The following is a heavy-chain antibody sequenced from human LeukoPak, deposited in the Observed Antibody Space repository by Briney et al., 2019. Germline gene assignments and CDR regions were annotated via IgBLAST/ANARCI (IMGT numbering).Heavy chain of an antibody. CDR3: ARAGGYYSGSYYGGWFDP. J-gene: IGHJ5*02. Sequence: GGSLRLSCAASGFTFSGSAVHWVRQASGRGLEWVARIKTKANSYATAYAASVKGRFTISRDDSKNTAYLQMNSLKTEDTAVYYCARAGGYYSGSYYGGWFDPWGQGTLVTVSS. CDR2: IKTKANSYAT. CDR1: GFTFSGSA. D-gene: IGHD1-26*01. V-gene: IGHV3-73*01.